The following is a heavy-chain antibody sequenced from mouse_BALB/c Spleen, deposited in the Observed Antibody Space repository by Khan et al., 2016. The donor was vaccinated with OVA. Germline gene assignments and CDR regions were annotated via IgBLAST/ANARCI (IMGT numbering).Heavy chain of an antibody. CDR3: ARGHYGSPFAY. V-gene: IGHV5-4*02. CDR1: GFTFSDYY. D-gene: IGHD2-1*01. J-gene: IGHJ3*01. Sequence: EVELVESGGGLVKPGGSLKLSCAATGFTFSDYYMYWVRQTPGKRLEWVATISDGGSYTYYPDSVKGRFTISRDDAKNNLYLQMSSLKSEDTAMXFCARGHYGSPFAYWGQGTLVTVSA. CDR2: ISDGGSYT.